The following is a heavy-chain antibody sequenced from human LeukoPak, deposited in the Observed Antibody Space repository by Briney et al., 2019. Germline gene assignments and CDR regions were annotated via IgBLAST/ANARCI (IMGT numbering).Heavy chain of an antibody. V-gene: IGHV3-23*01. Sequence: GGSLRLSCAAAGFTFSSYAMSWVCQAPGKGLEWVSAISGSGGSTYYADSVKGRFTISRDNSKNTLYLQMNSLRAEDTAVYYCGKESITIFGGPPNWFDPWGQGTLVTVSS. J-gene: IGHJ5*02. CDR2: ISGSGGST. D-gene: IGHD3-3*01. CDR1: GFTFSSYA. CDR3: GKESITIFGGPPNWFDP.